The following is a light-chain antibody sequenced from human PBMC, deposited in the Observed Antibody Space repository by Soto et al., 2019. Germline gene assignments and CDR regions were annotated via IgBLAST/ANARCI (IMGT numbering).Light chain of an antibody. CDR2: DVS. CDR1: QDIRGA. V-gene: IGKV1-13*02. J-gene: IGKJ5*01. Sequence: AIQLTQSPSSLSASVGDRVTITCRASQDIRGALAWYQQKPGKAPKFLIFDVSPLQIGVPSRFSGSGSGTDFTLTISSLQPEDFGTYYCQQFNTYPITFGQGTRLEIK. CDR3: QQFNTYPIT.